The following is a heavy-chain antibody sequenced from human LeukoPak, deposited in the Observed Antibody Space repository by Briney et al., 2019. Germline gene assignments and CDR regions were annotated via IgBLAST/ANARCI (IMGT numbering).Heavy chain of an antibody. CDR2: ITAGGTP. CDR3: AKDYSDPLLFQPLVKVFFDC. CDR1: GFTVSSYA. J-gene: IGHJ4*02. V-gene: IGHV3-23*01. D-gene: IGHD1-26*01. Sequence: GGSLRLSCAASGFTVSSYAMSWVRQAPAKGLEWVSGITAGGTPHYADSVKGRFTISRDNSKNTVHLEMNSLRADDTAVYYCAKDYSDPLLFQPLVKVFFDCWGQGTLVTVSS.